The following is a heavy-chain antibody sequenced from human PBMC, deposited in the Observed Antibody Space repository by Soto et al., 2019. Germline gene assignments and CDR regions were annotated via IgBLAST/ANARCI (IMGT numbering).Heavy chain of an antibody. D-gene: IGHD1-1*01. V-gene: IGHV4-38-2*01. CDR3: ATTEGAFDI. CDR2: IYHSGST. CDR1: SYRASRVSC. J-gene: IGHJ3*02. Sequence: PAETRSLNCDVASYRASRVSCWDWIRQSPEKGLEWIGYIYHSGSTYYNPSLKSRVTISVDRSKNQFSLKLSSVTAADTAVYYCATTEGAFDIWGQWTIVTGSS.